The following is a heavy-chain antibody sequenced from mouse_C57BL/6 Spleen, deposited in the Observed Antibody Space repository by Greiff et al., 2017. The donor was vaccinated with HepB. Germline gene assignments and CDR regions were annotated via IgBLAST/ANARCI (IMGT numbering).Heavy chain of an antibody. D-gene: IGHD2-5*01. CDR2: IDPSDSYT. CDR1: GYTFTSYW. V-gene: IGHV1-50*01. Sequence: VQLQQPGAELVKPGASVKLSCKASGYTFTSYWMQWVKQRPGQGLEWIGEIDPSDSYTNYNQKFKGKATLTVDTSSSTAYMQLSSLTSEDSAVYYCARKRDSNYDYYAMDYWGQGTSVTVSS. CDR3: ARKRDSNYDYYAMDY. J-gene: IGHJ4*01.